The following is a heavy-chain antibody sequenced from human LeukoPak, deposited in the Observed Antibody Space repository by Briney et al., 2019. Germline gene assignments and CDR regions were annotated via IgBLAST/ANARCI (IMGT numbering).Heavy chain of an antibody. J-gene: IGHJ4*02. V-gene: IGHV1-8*03. Sequence: GASVKVSCKASGYNFITYDMTWVRQAPGQGLEWMGWMNPNSGNTGYAQKFQGRVTITRNTSISTAYMELSSLRSEDTAVYYCARRSDFDYWGQGTLVTVSS. CDR2: MNPNSGNT. CDR1: GYNFITYD. CDR3: ARRSDFDY.